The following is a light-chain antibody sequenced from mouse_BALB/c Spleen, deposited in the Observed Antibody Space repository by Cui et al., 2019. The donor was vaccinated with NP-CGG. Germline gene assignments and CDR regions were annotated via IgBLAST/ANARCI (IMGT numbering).Light chain of an antibody. CDR2: GTN. V-gene: IGLV1*01. CDR1: TGTVTTSNY. Sequence: QAVVTSASAFTTSPGETVTLTCRSSTGTVTTSNYANWVQEKPDHLFTGLIGGTNNRLPGVPARFSGSLIGDKAALTITGAQTEDEAIYFCALWYSNHWMFGGGTKLTVL. J-gene: IGLJ1*01. CDR3: ALWYSNHWM.